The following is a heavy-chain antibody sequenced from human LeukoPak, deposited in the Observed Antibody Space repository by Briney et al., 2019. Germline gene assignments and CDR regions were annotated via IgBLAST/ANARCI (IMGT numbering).Heavy chain of an antibody. V-gene: IGHV3-30-3*01. J-gene: IGHJ6*02. Sequence: GGSLRLSCAASGFTFSSYAMHWVRQAPGKGLEWVAVISYDGSNKYYADSVKGRFTISRDNSKNTLYLQMNSLRAEDTAVYYCARADYYYDSSGYYYYYGMDVWGQETTVTVSS. D-gene: IGHD3-22*01. CDR1: GFTFSSYA. CDR2: ISYDGSNK. CDR3: ARADYYYDSSGYYYYYGMDV.